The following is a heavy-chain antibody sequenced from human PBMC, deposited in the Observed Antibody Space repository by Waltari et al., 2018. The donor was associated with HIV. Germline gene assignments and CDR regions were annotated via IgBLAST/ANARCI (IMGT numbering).Heavy chain of an antibody. V-gene: IGHV3-74*01. D-gene: IGHD4-17*01. Sequence: EVQLVESGGGLVQPGGSLRLSCAASGFTFSRYWMHWVRQAPGKGLVLVSRINRDVGNTDYAASVSGRITMSRDNAKNTLYLEMNSLRAEDTAVYYCARGLSLGDRYRIDYFHYWGQGALVTVSS. J-gene: IGHJ4*02. CDR3: ARGLSLGDRYRIDYFHY. CDR2: INRDVGNT. CDR1: GFTFSRYW.